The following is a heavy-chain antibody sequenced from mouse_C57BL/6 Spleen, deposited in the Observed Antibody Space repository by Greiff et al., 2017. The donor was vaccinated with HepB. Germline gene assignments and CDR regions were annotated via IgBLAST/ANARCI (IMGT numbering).Heavy chain of an antibody. CDR3: ARPGDYEEVDY. CDR2: ISSGSSTI. J-gene: IGHJ2*01. V-gene: IGHV5-17*01. CDR1: GFTFSDYG. Sequence: EVKLMESGGGLVKPGGSLKLSCAASGFTFSDYGMHWVRQAPEKGLEWVAYISSGSSTIYYADTVKGRFTISRDNDKNTLFLQMTSLRSEDTAMYYCARPGDYEEVDYWGQGTTLTVSS. D-gene: IGHD2-4*01.